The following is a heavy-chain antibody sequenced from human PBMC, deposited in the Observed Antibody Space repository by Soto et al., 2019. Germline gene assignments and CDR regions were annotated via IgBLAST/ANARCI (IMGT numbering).Heavy chain of an antibody. CDR1: GISFNSHT. J-gene: IGHJ4*02. D-gene: IGHD3-16*01. Sequence: GGSLRLSCVASGISFNSHTMCWVRQPPGKGLEWVSYISTSGSTTNYADSVRGRFTISRDNARNSLSLQMNGLRDEDTAVYYCARGRTDYAYFESWGQGTLVTVSS. CDR2: ISTSGSTT. CDR3: ARGRTDYAYFES. V-gene: IGHV3-48*02.